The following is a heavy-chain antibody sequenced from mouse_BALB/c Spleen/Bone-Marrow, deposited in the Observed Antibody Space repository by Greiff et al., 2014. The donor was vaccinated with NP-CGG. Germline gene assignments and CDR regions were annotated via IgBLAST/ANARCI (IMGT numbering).Heavy chain of an antibody. V-gene: IGHV1-14*01. CDR2: ITPYNDDT. CDR3: ARWGGTPYFDY. D-gene: IGHD4-1*01. Sequence: SGPELVKPGASVKMSCKASGYTFTSYLIHWVKQKPGQGLEWIGYITPYNDDTKYNEKFKGKATLTSDKSSSTAYMELSSPTSEDSAVYYCARWGGTPYFDYWGQGTTLTVSS. CDR1: GYTFTSYL. J-gene: IGHJ2*01.